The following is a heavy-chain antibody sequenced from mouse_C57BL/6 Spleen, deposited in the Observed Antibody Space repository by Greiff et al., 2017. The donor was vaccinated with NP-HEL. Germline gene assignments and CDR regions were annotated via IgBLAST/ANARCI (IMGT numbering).Heavy chain of an antibody. CDR2: ISYSGST. CDR3: ARGDMGYYGSSWYFDV. J-gene: IGHJ1*03. CDR1: GYSITSDY. D-gene: IGHD1-1*01. Sequence: VQLKESGPGLAKPSQTLSLTCSVTGYSITSDYWNWIRKFPGNKLEYMGYISYSGSTYYNPSLKSRISITRDTSKNQYYLQLNSVTTEDTATYYCARGDMGYYGSSWYFDVWGTGTTVTVSS. V-gene: IGHV3-8*01.